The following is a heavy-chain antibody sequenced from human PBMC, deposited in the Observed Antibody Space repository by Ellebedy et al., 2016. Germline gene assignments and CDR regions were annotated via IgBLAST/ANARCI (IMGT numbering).Heavy chain of an antibody. CDR2: IKQDGSEK. D-gene: IGHD6-19*01. J-gene: IGHJ4*02. CDR3: ASRPASDWYLGVFDY. V-gene: IGHV3-7*03. Sequence: GESLKISCAASGFTFSRYWMTWVRQVPGKGLEWVANIKQDGSEKYYVDSVKGRFSISRDNAKNSLYLQMNSLRAEDTAVYYCASRPASDWYLGVFDYWGQGTLVTVSS. CDR1: GFTFSRYW.